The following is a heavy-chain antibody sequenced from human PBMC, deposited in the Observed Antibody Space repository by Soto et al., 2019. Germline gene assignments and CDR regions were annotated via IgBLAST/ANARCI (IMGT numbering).Heavy chain of an antibody. J-gene: IGHJ6*02. CDR2: IYYSGST. D-gene: IGHD2-15*01. CDR3: ARHSVIVVVVAAGTYGMDV. CDR1: GGSISSSSYY. V-gene: IGHV4-39*01. Sequence: QLQLQESGPGLVKPSETLSLTCTVSGGSISSSSYYWGWIRQPPGKGLEWIGRIYYSGSTYYNPSLKSRVTISVDTSKNQFSLKLSSVTAADTAVYYCARHSVIVVVVAAGTYGMDVWGQGTTVTVSS.